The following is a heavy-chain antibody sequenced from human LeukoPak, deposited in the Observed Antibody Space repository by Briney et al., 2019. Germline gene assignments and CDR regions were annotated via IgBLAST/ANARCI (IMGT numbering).Heavy chain of an antibody. V-gene: IGHV1-18*01. D-gene: IGHD2-15*01. CDR3: ARDLPVVALVMDY. CDR2: VSGYLKDANSAQKFYVKNT. J-gene: IGHJ4*02. CDR1: GYNFTNFG. Sequence: ASVKVSCKASGYNFTNFGISWVRQAPGQGLERMGWVSGYLKDANSAQKFYVKNTKCAERFHDRVTMTADTSTSTAYMELSSLKFDDTAVYFCARDLPVVALVMDYWGQGTLITVSS.